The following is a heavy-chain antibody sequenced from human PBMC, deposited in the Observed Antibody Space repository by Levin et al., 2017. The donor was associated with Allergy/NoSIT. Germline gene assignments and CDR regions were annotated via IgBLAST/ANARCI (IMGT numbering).Heavy chain of an antibody. V-gene: IGHV3-7*01. J-gene: IGHJ4*02. Sequence: LSLTCAASGFTFSSSWMSWVRQAPGKGLEWVANIKQDGSEKYYVDSVKGRFTISRDNAKNSLYLQMNSLRAEDTAVYYCARDVGATTYDYWGQGTLVTVSS. D-gene: IGHD5-12*01. CDR2: IKQDGSEK. CDR3: ARDVGATTYDY. CDR1: GFTFSSSW.